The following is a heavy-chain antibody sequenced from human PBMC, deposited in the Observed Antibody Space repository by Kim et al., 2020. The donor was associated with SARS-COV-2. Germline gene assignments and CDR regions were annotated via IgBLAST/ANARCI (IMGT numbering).Heavy chain of an antibody. D-gene: IGHD3-10*01. CDR3: TRDARLTIVSPGAFDI. J-gene: IGHJ3*02. Sequence: VRGRVPISRDIAKNMLYLQMNSLTAEDTAVYYCTRDARLTIVSPGAFDIWGRGTMVTVSS. V-gene: IGHV3-74*01.